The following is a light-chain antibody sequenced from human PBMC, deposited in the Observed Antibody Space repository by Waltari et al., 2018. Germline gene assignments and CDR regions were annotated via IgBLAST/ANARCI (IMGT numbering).Light chain of an antibody. CDR3: QQYDNLPPYT. CDR1: QDISNF. J-gene: IGKJ2*01. V-gene: IGKV1-33*01. CDR2: DAS. Sequence: DIQMTQSPSSLSVSVGDRVTITYQASQDISNFLNWYQQKPGKAPKLLIYDASNLETGVPSRFSGSGSGTDFTFTISSLQPEDIATYYCQQYDNLPPYTFGQGTKLDIK.